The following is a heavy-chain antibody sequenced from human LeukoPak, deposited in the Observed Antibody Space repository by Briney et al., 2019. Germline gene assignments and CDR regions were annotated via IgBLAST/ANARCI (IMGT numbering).Heavy chain of an antibody. J-gene: IGHJ4*02. Sequence: SETLSLTCAVYGGSFSGYYWSWIRQPPGKGLEWIGEINHSGSTNYNPPLKSRVTISVDTSKNQFSLKLSSVTAADAAVYYCARGRGVGATPLFNWGQGTLVTVSS. CDR2: INHSGST. D-gene: IGHD1-26*01. CDR1: GGSFSGYY. V-gene: IGHV4-34*01. CDR3: ARGRGVGATPLFN.